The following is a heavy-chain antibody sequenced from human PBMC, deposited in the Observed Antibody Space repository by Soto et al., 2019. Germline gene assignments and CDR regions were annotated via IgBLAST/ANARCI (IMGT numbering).Heavy chain of an antibody. J-gene: IGHJ4*02. CDR1: GGSFSGYY. CDR3: ARAPPTDY. CDR2: INHSGST. V-gene: IGHV4-34*01. Sequence: PSETLSLTCAVYGGSFSGYYWSWIRQPPGKGLEWIGEINHSGSTNYNPSLKSRVTISVDTSKNQFSLKLSSVTAADTAVYYCARAPPTDYWGQGTLVTVSS.